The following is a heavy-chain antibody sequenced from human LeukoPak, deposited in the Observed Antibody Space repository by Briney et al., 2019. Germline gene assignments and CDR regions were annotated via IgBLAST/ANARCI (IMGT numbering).Heavy chain of an antibody. CDR2: ISGSGGST. Sequence: GGSLRLSCAVSGITLSNYGMSWVRQAPGKGLEWVASISGSGGSTNYADSVKGRFTISRDNRKNTLYLQMNSLRVEDTAVYFCAKRGVVIRVILVGFHKEAYYFDSWGQGALVTVSS. CDR3: AKRGVVIRVILVGFHKEAYYFDS. CDR1: GITLSNYG. V-gene: IGHV3-23*01. J-gene: IGHJ4*02. D-gene: IGHD3-22*01.